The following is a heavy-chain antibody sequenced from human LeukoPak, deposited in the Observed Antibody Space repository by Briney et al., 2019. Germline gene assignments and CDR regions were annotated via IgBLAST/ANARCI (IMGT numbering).Heavy chain of an antibody. J-gene: IGHJ4*02. D-gene: IGHD3-22*01. CDR2: INPNSGGT. CDR1: GYTFTGYY. CDR3: ARDSASYHYYYDSSGYSDY. Sequence: GASVKVSCKASGYTFTGYYMHWVRQAPGQGLEWMGRINPNSGGTNYAQKFQGRVTMTRDTSISTAYMGLSRLRSDDTAVYYCARDSASYHYYYDSSGYSDYWGQGTLVTVSS. V-gene: IGHV1-2*06.